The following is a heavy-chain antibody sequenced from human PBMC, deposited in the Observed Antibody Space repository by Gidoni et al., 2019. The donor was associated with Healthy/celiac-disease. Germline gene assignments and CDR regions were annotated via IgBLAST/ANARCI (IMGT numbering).Heavy chain of an antibody. CDR2: SSGSGGST. CDR1: GFTFSRYA. V-gene: IGHV3-23*01. D-gene: IGHD6-13*01. CDR3: AKVLPQQLVQFYFDY. Sequence: EVQLLESGGGLVQPGGSLRLSCAASGFTFSRYAMSWVRQAPGKGLEWVSASSGSGGSTYYADSVKGRFTISRDNSKNTLYLQMNSLRAEDTAVYYCAKVLPQQLVQFYFDYWGQGTLVTVSS. J-gene: IGHJ4*02.